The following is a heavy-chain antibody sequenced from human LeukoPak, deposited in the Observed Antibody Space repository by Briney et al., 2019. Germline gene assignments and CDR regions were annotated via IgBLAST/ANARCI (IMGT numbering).Heavy chain of an antibody. CDR1: GGSINSTRYY. V-gene: IGHV4-39*01. J-gene: IGHJ6*03. CDR3: ATGSMTTRYYYYFHMDV. Sequence: SETLSLTCTVSGGSINSTRYYWGWIRQPPGKGLEWIESIYYSGDTHYNPSLRSRVTISVDTSKNQFSLRMHSMTAADTSFYYCATGSMTTRYYYYFHMDVWGPGTTVTVSS. CDR2: IYYSGDT. D-gene: IGHD4-11*01.